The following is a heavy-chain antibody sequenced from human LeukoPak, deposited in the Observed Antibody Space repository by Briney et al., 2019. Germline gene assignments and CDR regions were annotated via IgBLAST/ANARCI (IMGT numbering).Heavy chain of an antibody. V-gene: IGHV3-7*01. J-gene: IGHJ3*02. D-gene: IGHD3-22*01. CDR3: ARDTGSYYYGSSGYQSAFDI. Sequence: QPGGSLRLSCAASGFTFSSYWMSWVRQAPGKGLEWVANIKQDGSEKYYVDSVKGRFTISRDNAKNSLYLQMNSLRAEDTAVYYCARDTGSYYYGSSGYQSAFDIWGQGTMVTVSS. CDR2: IKQDGSEK. CDR1: GFTFSSYW.